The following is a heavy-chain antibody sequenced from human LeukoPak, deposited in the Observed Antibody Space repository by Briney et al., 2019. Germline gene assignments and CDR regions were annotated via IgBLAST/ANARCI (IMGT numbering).Heavy chain of an antibody. CDR1: GFTFSSYW. CDR3: ARNYDFWSGYYNWFDP. V-gene: IGHV3-74*01. Sequence: GGSLRLSCAASGFTFSSYWMHWVRQAPGKGLVWVSRINSDGSSTSYADSVKGRFTISRDNANNTLYLQMNSLRAEDTAVYYCARNYDFWSGYYNWFDPWGQGTLVTVSS. D-gene: IGHD3-3*01. J-gene: IGHJ5*02. CDR2: INSDGSST.